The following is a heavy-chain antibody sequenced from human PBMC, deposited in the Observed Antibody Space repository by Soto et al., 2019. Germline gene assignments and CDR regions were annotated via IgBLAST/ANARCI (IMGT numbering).Heavy chain of an antibody. Sequence: SETLSLTCSVSGGSISSGYYYGIWIHQPPGKGLEWIGNIYYSGNTYYNPSLKSRVTISVDTSKNQFSLKLSSVTAADTAVYYCARNPRDPSLFDYWGQGTLVTVSS. V-gene: IGHV4-30-4*01. J-gene: IGHJ4*02. CDR1: GGSISSGYYY. CDR2: IYYSGNT. CDR3: ARNPRDPSLFDY.